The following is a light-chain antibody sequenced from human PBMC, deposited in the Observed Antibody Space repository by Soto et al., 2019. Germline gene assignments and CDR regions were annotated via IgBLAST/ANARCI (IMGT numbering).Light chain of an antibody. J-gene: IGKJ1*01. CDR3: QHYNNWPRT. V-gene: IGKV3-15*01. CDR1: QSVSSN. CDR2: GTS. Sequence: EIVMTQSPATLSVSPGERATLSCRASQSVSSNLAWYQQKPGQAPRLLLYGTSTRATGIPARFSGSGSGTDFTLTISSLQSEDFAVYYCQHYNNWPRTFGQGTKVEIK.